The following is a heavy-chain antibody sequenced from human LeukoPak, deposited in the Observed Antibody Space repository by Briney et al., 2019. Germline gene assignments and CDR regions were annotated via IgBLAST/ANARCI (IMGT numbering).Heavy chain of an antibody. CDR3: ERVQNLVGATFRYDYYYGMDV. CDR2: ISTYNGNT. D-gene: IGHD1-26*01. J-gene: IGHJ6*02. CDR1: GYTFTSYG. V-gene: IGHV1-18*01. Sequence: GASVKVSCKASGYTFTSYGSSWVRQAPGQGLEWMGGISTYNGNTNYAQKHQGRVSMTTDTSTSTAYMELRSLRSDDTAVYYCERVQNLVGATFRYDYYYGMDVWGQGTTVTVSS.